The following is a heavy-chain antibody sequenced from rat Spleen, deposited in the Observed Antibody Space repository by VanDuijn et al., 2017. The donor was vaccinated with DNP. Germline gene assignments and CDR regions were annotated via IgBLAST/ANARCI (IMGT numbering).Heavy chain of an antibody. Sequence: VQLQESGPGLVKPSQSLSLTCSVTGYSITNNYWGWIRKFPGNKMEWIGHIGYSGSTGYNPSLKSRISISRDTSKNQFFLQLNSVTTEDTATYYCARGNDGYYPDWYFDFWGPGTMVTVSS. D-gene: IGHD1-12*03. CDR2: IGYSGST. J-gene: IGHJ1*01. CDR3: ARGNDGYYPDWYFDF. V-gene: IGHV3-1*01. CDR1: GYSITNNY.